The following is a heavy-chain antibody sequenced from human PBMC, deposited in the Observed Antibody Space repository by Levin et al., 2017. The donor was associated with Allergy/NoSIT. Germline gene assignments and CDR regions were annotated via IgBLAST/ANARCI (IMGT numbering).Heavy chain of an antibody. CDR1: GYSISSGYY. J-gene: IGHJ5*02. Sequence: GSLRLSCAVSGYSISSGYYWGWIRQPPGKGLEWIGSIYHSGSTYYNPSLKSRVTISVDTSKNQFSLKLSSVTAADTAVYYCARDGFGEDNWFDPWGQGTLVTVSS. CDR2: IYHSGST. CDR3: ARDGFGEDNWFDP. D-gene: IGHD3-10*01. V-gene: IGHV4-38-2*02.